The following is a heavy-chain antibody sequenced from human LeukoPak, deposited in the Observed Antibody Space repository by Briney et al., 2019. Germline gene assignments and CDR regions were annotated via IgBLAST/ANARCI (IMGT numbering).Heavy chain of an antibody. J-gene: IGHJ6*02. CDR1: GGSIRSGDFY. CDR2: IYYSGTT. D-gene: IGHD6-13*01. Sequence: SQTLSLTCTVSGGSIRSGDFYWSWIRQHPGKGLEWIGYIYYSGTTYYSPSLKSRVTISLDTSKNQFSLKLSSVTAADAGVYYCARQTQLVAGIDMDVWGQGTTVTASS. CDR3: ARQTQLVAGIDMDV. V-gene: IGHV4-31*03.